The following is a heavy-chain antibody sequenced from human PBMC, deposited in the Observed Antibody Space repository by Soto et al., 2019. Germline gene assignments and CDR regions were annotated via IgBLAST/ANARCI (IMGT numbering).Heavy chain of an antibody. V-gene: IGHV4-4*02. Sequence: QVRLKESGPGLVKPSGTLSLTCAVSGGSVESSSCWSWVRQAPGKGLEWIGEIYHSGTFNYNPSLASRVSVSVDKSTNQFSMNLNSVTAADTAVYYCVRSVPAATWAYNGMDVWGKGTTVTVSS. CDR1: GGSVESSSC. CDR3: VRSVPAATWAYNGMDV. CDR2: IYHSGTF. D-gene: IGHD2-15*01. J-gene: IGHJ6*04.